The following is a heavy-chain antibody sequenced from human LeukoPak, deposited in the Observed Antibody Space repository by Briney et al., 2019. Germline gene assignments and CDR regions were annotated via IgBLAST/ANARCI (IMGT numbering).Heavy chain of an antibody. V-gene: IGHV1-18*01. CDR2: ISPYNGNA. J-gene: IGHJ6*02. Sequence: ASVKVSCKTSGYIFARFGISWVRQAPGQGLEWMGWISPYNGNAKYAQKLQGRVTMTIDTSTTTVHMELRSLRSDDTAVYYCARVLTYYYYGMDVWGQGTTVTVSS. CDR1: GYIFARFG. CDR3: ARVLTYYYYGMDV.